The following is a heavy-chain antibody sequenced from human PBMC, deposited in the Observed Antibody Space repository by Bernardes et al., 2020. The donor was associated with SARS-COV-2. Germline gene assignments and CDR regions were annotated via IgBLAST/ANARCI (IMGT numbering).Heavy chain of an antibody. J-gene: IGHJ6*02. CDR3: ARDPNGRDGYNDRYGMAV. Sequence: GWSLRLSCAASGFAFSRYWMSWVRQAPGKGLEWVANIKEDESEMYYGDSVKGRFIISRDNAKNSVYLEMNSLRDEDTAVYYCARDPNGRDGYNDRYGMAVWGRGTTVNVSS. CDR2: IKEDESEM. CDR1: GFAFSRYW. D-gene: IGHD2-21*01. V-gene: IGHV3-7*03.